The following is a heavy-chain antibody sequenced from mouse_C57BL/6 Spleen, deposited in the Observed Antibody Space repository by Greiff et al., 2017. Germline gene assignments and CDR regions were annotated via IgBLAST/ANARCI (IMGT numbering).Heavy chain of an antibody. CDR3: ARRDFIYYYGSSYGWYFDV. J-gene: IGHJ1*03. Sequence: VQLQQSGPELVKPGASVKIPCKASGYTFTDYNMDWVKQSHGKSLEWIGDINPNNGGTIYNQKFKGKATLTVAKSSSTAYMELRSLTSEDTAVYYCARRDFIYYYGSSYGWYFDVWGTGTTVTVSS. CDR2: INPNNGGT. CDR1: GYTFTDYN. D-gene: IGHD1-1*01. V-gene: IGHV1-18*01.